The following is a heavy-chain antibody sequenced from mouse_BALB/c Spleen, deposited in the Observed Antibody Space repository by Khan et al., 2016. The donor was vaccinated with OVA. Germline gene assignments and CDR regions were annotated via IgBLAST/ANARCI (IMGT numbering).Heavy chain of an antibody. J-gene: IGHJ4*01. CDR3: AKWGRTYAMDY. CDR2: IWGDGST. V-gene: IGHV2-3*01. Sequence: QVTLKESGPGLVAPSQSLSITCTVSGFSITSYGVNWVRQPPGKGLEWLGVIWGDGSTNYHSVLRSRLSISKDNSKSQVFLKVNSLQSDDTATYYCAKWGRTYAMDYWGQGTSVTVSS. CDR1: GFSITSYG.